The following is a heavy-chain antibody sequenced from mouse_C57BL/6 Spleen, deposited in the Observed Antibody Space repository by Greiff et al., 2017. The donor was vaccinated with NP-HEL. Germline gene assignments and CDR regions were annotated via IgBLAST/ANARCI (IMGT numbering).Heavy chain of an antibody. CDR2: INPYNGDT. D-gene: IGHD2-2*01. J-gene: IGHJ2*01. CDR1: GYSFTGYF. CDR3: ARGGYARGFDY. V-gene: IGHV1-20*01. Sequence: EVQLQQSGPELVKPGDSVKISCKASGYSFTGYFMNWVMQSHGKSLEWIGRINPYNGDTFYNQKFKGKATLTVDKSSSTAHMELRSLTSEDSAVYYCARGGYARGFDYWGQGTTLTVSS.